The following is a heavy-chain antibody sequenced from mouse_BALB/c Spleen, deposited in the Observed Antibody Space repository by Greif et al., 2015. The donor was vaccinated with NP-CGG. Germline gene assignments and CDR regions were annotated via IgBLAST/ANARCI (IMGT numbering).Heavy chain of an antibody. CDR3: ARRDSSGYGY. V-gene: IGHV1-7*01. CDR1: GYTFTSYW. Sequence: VQLQQSGAELAKPGASVKMSCKASGYTFTSYWMHWVKQRPGQGLEWIGYINPSTGYTEYNQKFKDKATLTADKSSSTAYLQLSGLTSEDSAVYYSARRDSSGYGYWGQGTTLTVSS. J-gene: IGHJ2*01. D-gene: IGHD3-2*01. CDR2: INPSTGYT.